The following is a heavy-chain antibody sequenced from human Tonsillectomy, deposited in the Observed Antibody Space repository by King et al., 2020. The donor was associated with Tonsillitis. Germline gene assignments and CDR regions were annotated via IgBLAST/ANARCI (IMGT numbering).Heavy chain of an antibody. Sequence: QLVQSGAEVKKPGASVRVSCMTSGYTFTGHYLHWVRQAPGQGLEGMGWINPDNGDTNDAQNFQGRVTMTGDTSISTALMELTRLRSDDTAVYYCARGGLPTFDYWAQGTLVTVSS. V-gene: IGHV1-2*02. CDR3: ARGGLPTFDY. CDR1: GYTFTGHY. J-gene: IGHJ4*02. CDR2: INPDNGDT.